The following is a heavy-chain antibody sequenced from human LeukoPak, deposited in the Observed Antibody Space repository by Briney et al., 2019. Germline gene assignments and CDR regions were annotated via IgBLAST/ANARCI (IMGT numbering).Heavy chain of an antibody. CDR2: IYYSGST. J-gene: IGHJ4*02. Sequence: SETLSLTCTVSGGSISSSSYYWGWIRQPPGKGLEWIGFIYYSGSTYYNPSLKSRVTISVDTSKNQFSLKLSSVTAADTAVYYCARSYSPYFDYWGQGTLVTVSS. CDR3: ARSYSPYFDY. D-gene: IGHD4-11*01. V-gene: IGHV4-39*07. CDR1: GGSISSSSYY.